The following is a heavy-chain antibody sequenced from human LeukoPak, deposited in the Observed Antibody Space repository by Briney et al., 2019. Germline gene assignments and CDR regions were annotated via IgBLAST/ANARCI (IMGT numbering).Heavy chain of an antibody. CDR1: GDSVSSNSAA. D-gene: IGHD6-19*01. CDR3: ARVGEQWLVFFDY. Sequence: SQTLSLTCAISGDSVSSNSAAWNWITQSPSRGLEWLERTYYRSKWYNDYAVSVKSRITINPDTSKNQFSLQLNSVTPEDTAVYYCARVGEQWLVFFDYWGQGTLVTVSS. CDR2: TYYRSKWYN. J-gene: IGHJ4*02. V-gene: IGHV6-1*01.